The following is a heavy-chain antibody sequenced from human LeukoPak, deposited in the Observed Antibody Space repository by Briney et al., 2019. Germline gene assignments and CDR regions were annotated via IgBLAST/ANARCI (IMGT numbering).Heavy chain of an antibody. V-gene: IGHV1-2*02. J-gene: IGHJ6*02. CDR2: INPNSGGT. D-gene: IGHD2-2*01. Sequence: ASVKFSCQASGYTFTGYYMHWVRQAPGQGLEWMGWINPNSGGTNYAQKLQGRVTMTRDTSISTAYMELSRLRSDDTAVYYCARGAVVVPAARFDGMDVWGQGTTVTVSS. CDR1: GYTFTGYY. CDR3: ARGAVVVPAARFDGMDV.